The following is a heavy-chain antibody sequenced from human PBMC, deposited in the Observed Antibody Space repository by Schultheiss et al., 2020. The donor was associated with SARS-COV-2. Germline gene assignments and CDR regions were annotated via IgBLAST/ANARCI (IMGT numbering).Heavy chain of an antibody. CDR3: TRGPVTNCAGADCLPRF. Sequence: SETLSLTCAVSGGSISSGGYSWSWIRQPPGKGLEWIGYIYYSGSTNYNPSLKSRVTISVDTSKNQFSLKLSSVTAADTAVYYCTRGPVTNCAGADCLPRFWGQGTLVTVST. J-gene: IGHJ1*01. CDR1: GGSISSGGYS. D-gene: IGHD2-21*02. V-gene: IGHV4-61*08. CDR2: IYYSGST.